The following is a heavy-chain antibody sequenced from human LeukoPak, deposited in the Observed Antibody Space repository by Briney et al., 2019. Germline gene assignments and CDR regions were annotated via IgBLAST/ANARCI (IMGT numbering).Heavy chain of an antibody. Sequence: SETLSLTCTVSGGSISSYYWSWIRQPPGKGLEWIGYIYYSGSTYYNPSLKSRVTISVDTSKNQFSLKLSSVTAADTAVYYCARDPPRWAGSAFDIWGQGTMVTVSS. V-gene: IGHV4-59*12. CDR2: IYYSGST. CDR3: ARDPPRWAGSAFDI. J-gene: IGHJ3*02. D-gene: IGHD6-19*01. CDR1: GGSISSYY.